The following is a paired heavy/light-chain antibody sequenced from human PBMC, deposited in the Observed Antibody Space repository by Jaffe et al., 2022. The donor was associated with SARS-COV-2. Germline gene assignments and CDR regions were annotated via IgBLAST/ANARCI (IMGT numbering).Heavy chain of an antibody. CDR1: GFTFSSYA. CDR2: ISASGDRS. D-gene: IGHD6-13*01. V-gene: IGHV3-23*01. CDR3: AKEQRQQLIDAFHI. Sequence: EVQLLESGGDLVQPGGSLRLSCTTSGFTFSSYAMSWVRQAPGKGLEWVSSISASGDRSYYAVSVKGRFTVSRDNSKNTLYLQMNSLRAEDTALYFCAKEQRQQLIDAFHIWGQGTMVTVSS. J-gene: IGHJ3*02.
Light chain of an antibody. CDR2: DAS. J-gene: IGKJ4*01. V-gene: IGKV3-11*01. CDR3: QQRNNWPLT. CDR1: QSVSSY. Sequence: EIVLTQSPATLSLSPGERATLSCRASQSVSSYLAWYQQKPGQAPRLLIYDASNRATGIPARFSGSGSGTDFTLTISSLEPEDLAVYYCQQRNNWPLTFGGGTKVEIK.